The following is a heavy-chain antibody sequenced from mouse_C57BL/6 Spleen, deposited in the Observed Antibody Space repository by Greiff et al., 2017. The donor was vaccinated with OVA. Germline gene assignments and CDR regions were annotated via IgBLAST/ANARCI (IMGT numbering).Heavy chain of an antibody. J-gene: IGHJ4*01. Sequence: EVQLQQSGPELVKPGASVKISCKASGYSFTGYYMNWVKQSPEKSLEWIGEINPSTGGTTYNQKFKAKATLTVDKSSSTAYMQRKSLTSEDSAVYYCARANDGSHYYAMDYWGQGTSVTVSS. CDR3: ARANDGSHYYAMDY. CDR1: GYSFTGYY. D-gene: IGHD2-3*01. V-gene: IGHV1-42*01. CDR2: INPSTGGT.